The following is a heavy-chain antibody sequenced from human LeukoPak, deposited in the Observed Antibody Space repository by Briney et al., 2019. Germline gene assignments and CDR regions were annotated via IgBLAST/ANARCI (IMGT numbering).Heavy chain of an antibody. Sequence: ASEKVCCKASGYTFHSYDINWVRQATGQGLEWMGWMNPGTGNTGFAPRFLGRVTITRGTSTSTAYLHLSSLTSADTAVYYCARGRFDPWGQGTQVIVTS. CDR1: GYTFHSYD. J-gene: IGHJ5*02. CDR3: ARGRFDP. V-gene: IGHV1-8*01. CDR2: MNPGTGNT.